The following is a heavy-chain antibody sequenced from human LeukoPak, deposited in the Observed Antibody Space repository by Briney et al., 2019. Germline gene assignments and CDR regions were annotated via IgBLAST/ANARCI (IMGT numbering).Heavy chain of an antibody. J-gene: IGHJ5*02. Sequence: SETLSLTCAVYGGSFSGYYWSWIRQPPGKGLEWIGEINHSGSTNYNPYLKSRVTISVDTSKNQFSLKLSSVTAADTAVYYCARGLGLYYDFWSGYYSKGQRTYNWFDPWGQGTLVTVSS. D-gene: IGHD3-3*01. CDR3: ARGLGLYYDFWSGYYSKGQRTYNWFDP. CDR1: GGSFSGYY. V-gene: IGHV4-34*01. CDR2: INHSGST.